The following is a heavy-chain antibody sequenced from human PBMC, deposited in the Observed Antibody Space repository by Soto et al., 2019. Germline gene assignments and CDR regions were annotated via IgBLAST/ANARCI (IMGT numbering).Heavy chain of an antibody. Sequence: LXLSGAASGLTFTRHSMNWVRQAPGKGLEWVSSISSTNNYIYYGDSMKGRFTISRDNAKNSLYLEMNSLRAEDKAVYYCARESEDLTSNFDYWGQGTLVTVYS. CDR3: ARESEDLTSNFDY. CDR1: GLTFTRHS. J-gene: IGHJ4*02. V-gene: IGHV3-21*06. CDR2: ISSTNNYI.